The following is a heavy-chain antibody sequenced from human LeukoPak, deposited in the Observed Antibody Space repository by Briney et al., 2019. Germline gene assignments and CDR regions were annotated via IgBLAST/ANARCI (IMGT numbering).Heavy chain of an antibody. CDR3: AKDPSGHWKDAGYCEY. CDR1: GFTLRSFG. D-gene: IGHD1-1*01. Sequence: QSGGSLRLSCAASGFTLRSFGMHWVRQAPGKGLEWVAVISYDGSNKFYADSVKGRFTISRDNSKNTLYLQMNSLRAEDTAVYYCAKDPSGHWKDAGYCEYRGHRTLFTVSS. J-gene: IGHJ4*03. CDR2: ISYDGSNK. V-gene: IGHV3-30*18.